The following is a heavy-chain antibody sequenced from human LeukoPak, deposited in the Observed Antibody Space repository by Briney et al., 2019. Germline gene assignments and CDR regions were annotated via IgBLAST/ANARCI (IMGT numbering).Heavy chain of an antibody. CDR2: ISGSGGST. Sequence: GGSLRLSCAASGFTFSSYSMNWVRQAPGKGLEWVSAISGSGGSTYYADSVKGRFTISRDNSKNTLYLQMNSLRAEDTAVYYCAKARAGYSSSPYWGQGTLVTVPS. V-gene: IGHV3-23*01. CDR3: AKARAGYSSSPY. CDR1: GFTFSSYS. D-gene: IGHD6-13*01. J-gene: IGHJ4*02.